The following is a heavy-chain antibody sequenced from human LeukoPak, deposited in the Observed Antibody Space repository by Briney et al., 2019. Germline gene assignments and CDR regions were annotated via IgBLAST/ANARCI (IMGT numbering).Heavy chain of an antibody. CDR2: INGSGDKT. J-gene: IGHJ4*02. CDR3: AKPARTDYADY. CDR1: GFTFSSYE. D-gene: IGHD1-14*01. V-gene: IGHV3-23*01. Sequence: GGSLRLSCAASGFTFSSYEMNWVRQAPGKGLEWVSSINGSGDKTYYADSVKGRFTISRDNSKNTLYLQMNSLRAEDTAVYYCAKPARTDYADYWGQGTLVTVSS.